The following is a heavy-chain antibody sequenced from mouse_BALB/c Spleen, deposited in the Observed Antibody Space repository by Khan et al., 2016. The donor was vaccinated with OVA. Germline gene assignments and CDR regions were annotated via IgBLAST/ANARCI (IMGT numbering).Heavy chain of an antibody. V-gene: IGHV5-4*02. CDR1: GFTFSDYY. CDR3: ARGHDGSPFAY. D-gene: IGHD1-1*02. Sequence: EVELVESGGGLVKPGGSLKLSCAASGFTFSDYYMYWVRQTPEKRLEWVATISDGGSYTYYPDSVKGRFTISSDDANHNMYLQMSSLKSEDTAMYFWARGHDGSPFAYWGQGTLVTVS. CDR2: ISDGGSYT. J-gene: IGHJ3*01.